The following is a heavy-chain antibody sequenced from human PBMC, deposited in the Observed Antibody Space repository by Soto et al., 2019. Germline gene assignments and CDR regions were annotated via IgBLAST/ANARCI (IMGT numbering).Heavy chain of an antibody. D-gene: IGHD5-12*01. CDR2: IDPSDSYT. V-gene: IGHV5-10-1*01. CDR3: ARGTGEFSRDGYNHPDY. Sequence: PGESLKISCKGSGYSFTSYWISWVRQMPGKGLEWMGRIDPSDSYTNYSPSFQGHVTISADKSISTAYLQWSSLKASDTAMYYCARGTGEFSRDGYNHPDYWGQGTLVTV. CDR1: GYSFTSYW. J-gene: IGHJ4*02.